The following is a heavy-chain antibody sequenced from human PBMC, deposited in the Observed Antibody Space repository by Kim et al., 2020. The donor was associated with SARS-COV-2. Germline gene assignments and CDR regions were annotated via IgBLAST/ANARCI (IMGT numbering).Heavy chain of an antibody. CDR1: GGSIISSAYY. CDR3: ARQYYSDGRYCYFNL. V-gene: IGHV4-39*01. Sequence: SETLSLTCTVSGGSIISSAYYWGWPRQPPGKGLEWIGSTYYSGSTYYNPALKSRAPISVDTSKNQFSLKLRSVTAADTTVYYCARQYYSDGRYCYFNLLGRGTLVTVSS. J-gene: IGHJ2*01. D-gene: IGHD5-18*01. CDR2: TYYSGST.